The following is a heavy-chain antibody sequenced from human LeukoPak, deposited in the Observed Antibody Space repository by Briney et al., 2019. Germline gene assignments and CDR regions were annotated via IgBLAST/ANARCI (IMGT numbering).Heavy chain of an antibody. Sequence: GGSLRLSCAASDFTFSSHWMSWARQAPGKGLEWVAYIKYDGGEKNFVDSVKGRFTISRDNAKNLVYLQMNSLRVEDTAVYYCARLLGGVAVSDSDYFDSWGQGTLVTVAS. D-gene: IGHD6-19*01. CDR2: IKYDGGEK. V-gene: IGHV3-7*01. CDR1: DFTFSSHW. J-gene: IGHJ4*02. CDR3: ARLLGGVAVSDSDYFDS.